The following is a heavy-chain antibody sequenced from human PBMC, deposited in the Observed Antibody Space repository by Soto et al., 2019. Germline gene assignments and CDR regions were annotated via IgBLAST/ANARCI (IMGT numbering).Heavy chain of an antibody. CDR2: IRSKANSYAT. J-gene: IGHJ3*02. D-gene: IGHD1-26*01. V-gene: IGHV3-73*01. Sequence: GGSLRLSCAASGFTFSGSAMHWVRQASGKGLEWVGRIRSKANSYATAYAASVKGRFTISRDDSKNTAYLQMNSLKTEDTAVYYCTRYQWELLGDAFDIWGQGTMVTVSS. CDR3: TRYQWELLGDAFDI. CDR1: GFTFSGSA.